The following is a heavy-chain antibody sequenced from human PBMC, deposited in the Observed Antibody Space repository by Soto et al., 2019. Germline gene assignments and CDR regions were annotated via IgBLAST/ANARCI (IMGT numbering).Heavy chain of an antibody. D-gene: IGHD3-10*01. V-gene: IGHV1-69*13. CDR3: ARDPEEYYGSGSYFDY. CDR1: GGTFSSYA. Sequence: ASVKVSCKASGGTFSSYAISWVRQAPGQGLEWMGGIIPIFGTANYAQKSQGRVTITADESTSTAFMELSSLRSEDTAVYYCARDPEEYYGSGSYFDYWGQGTLVTVSS. J-gene: IGHJ4*02. CDR2: IIPIFGTA.